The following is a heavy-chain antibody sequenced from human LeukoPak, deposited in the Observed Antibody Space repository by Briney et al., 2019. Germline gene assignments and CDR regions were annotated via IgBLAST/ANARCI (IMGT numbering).Heavy chain of an antibody. CDR2: IFHSGST. V-gene: IGHV4-4*02. CDR1: GGSISSSNW. J-gene: IGHJ6*03. Sequence: SGTLSLTCAVSGGSISSSNWWSWVRQPPGKGLEWIGQIFHSGSTSYSPSLKSRVTISVDKSKNQFSLKLSSVTAADTAVYYCARAVAAAGIFYYYYMDVWGKGTTVTISS. D-gene: IGHD6-13*01. CDR3: ARAVAAAGIFYYYYMDV.